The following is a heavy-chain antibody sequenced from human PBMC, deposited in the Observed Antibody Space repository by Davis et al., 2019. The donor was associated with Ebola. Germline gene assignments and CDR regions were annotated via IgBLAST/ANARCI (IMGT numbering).Heavy chain of an antibody. J-gene: IGHJ4*02. CDR3: ARGPVGRYPYYFEY. Sequence: SVKVSCKASGGTFSSYAISWVRQAPGQGLEWMGVIIPILDIANYAQNFQGRVTITADESTSTAYMELSRLRAEDTALYYCARGPVGRYPYYFEYWGQGTLVTVSS. CDR2: IIPILDIA. CDR1: GGTFSSYA. V-gene: IGHV1-69*10. D-gene: IGHD1-26*01.